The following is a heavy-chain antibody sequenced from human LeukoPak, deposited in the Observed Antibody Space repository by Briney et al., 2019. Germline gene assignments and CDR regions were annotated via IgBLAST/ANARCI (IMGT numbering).Heavy chain of an antibody. CDR1: GFTFGDYA. CDR2: IRSKAYGGTT. CDR3: TRGLIGDDFWSGYYPYYFDY. V-gene: IGHV3-49*03. Sequence: GGSLRLPCTASGFTFGDYAMSWFRQAPGKGLEWVGFIRSKAYGGTTEYAASVKGRFTISRDDSKSIAYLQMNSLKTEDTAVYYCTRGLIGDDFWSGYYPYYFDYWGQGTLVTVSS. D-gene: IGHD3-3*01. J-gene: IGHJ4*02.